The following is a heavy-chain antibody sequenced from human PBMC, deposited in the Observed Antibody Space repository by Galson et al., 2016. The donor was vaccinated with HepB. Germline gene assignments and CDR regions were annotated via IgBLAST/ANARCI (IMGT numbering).Heavy chain of an antibody. CDR2: IIPIFGPA. V-gene: IGHV1-69*13. Sequence: SVKVSCKASGGTFGSYSVAWVRQAPGQGLEWMGGIIPIFGPANYAQKFQGRVTITADESTGTVYMELGSLRSEDTAVYYCARGIGYYCSSTSCPQYFHHGGQGTLVSVSS. J-gene: IGHJ1*01. CDR3: ARGIGYYCSSTSCPQYFHH. D-gene: IGHD2-2*01. CDR1: GGTFGSYS.